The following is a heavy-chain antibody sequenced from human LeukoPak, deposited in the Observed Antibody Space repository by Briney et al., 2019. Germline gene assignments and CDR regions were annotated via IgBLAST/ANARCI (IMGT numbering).Heavy chain of an antibody. CDR2: IYYSGST. D-gene: IGHD1-1*01. Sequence: SETLSLTCTVSGGSISSSSYYWGWIRQPPGKGLEWIGSIYYSGSTYYNPSLKSRVTISVDTSKNQFSLKLSSVTAADTAVYYCAASGGYGSDYRGQGTLVTVSS. V-gene: IGHV4-39*07. J-gene: IGHJ4*02. CDR3: AASGGYGSDY. CDR1: GGSISSSSYY.